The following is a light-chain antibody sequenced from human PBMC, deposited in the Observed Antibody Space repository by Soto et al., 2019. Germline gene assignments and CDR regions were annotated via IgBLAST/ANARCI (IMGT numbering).Light chain of an antibody. CDR3: SSYTSTSTYV. J-gene: IGLJ1*01. V-gene: IGLV2-18*02. Sequence: QSALTQPPSVSGSPGQSITISCTGTSSDVGSYNRVSWYQQPPGTAPKLMIYEVSNRPSGVPDRFSGSKSGNTAYLTISGLQDEDEADYYCSSYTSTSTYVFGTGTKVTVL. CDR1: SSDVGSYNR. CDR2: EVS.